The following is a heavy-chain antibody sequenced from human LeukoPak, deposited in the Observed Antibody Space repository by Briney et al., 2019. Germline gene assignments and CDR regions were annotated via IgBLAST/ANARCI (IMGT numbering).Heavy chain of an antibody. CDR2: ISYDGSNK. V-gene: IGHV3-30*18. Sequence: GRSLRLSCAASGFTFSSYGMHWVRQAPGKGLEWVAVISYDGSNKYYADSVKGRFTISRDNSKNTLYLQMNSLRAEDTAVYYCAKDSYYYDSSGPPDYWGQGTLVTVSS. J-gene: IGHJ4*02. CDR3: AKDSYYYDSSGPPDY. CDR1: GFTFSSYG. D-gene: IGHD3-22*01.